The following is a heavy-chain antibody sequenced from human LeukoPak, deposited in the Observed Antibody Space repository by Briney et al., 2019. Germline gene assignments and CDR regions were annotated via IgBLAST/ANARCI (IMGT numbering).Heavy chain of an antibody. Sequence: GGSLRLSCAASGFTFSSYAMSWFRQAPGKGLEWVSGISGSGYSTYYADSVKGRFTISRDNSKNTLYLQMNSLRAEDTAVYYCAKDGGSGTYYNYWGQGTLVTVSS. D-gene: IGHD1-26*01. CDR3: AKDGGSGTYYNY. CDR2: ISGSGYST. V-gene: IGHV3-23*01. J-gene: IGHJ4*02. CDR1: GFTFSSYA.